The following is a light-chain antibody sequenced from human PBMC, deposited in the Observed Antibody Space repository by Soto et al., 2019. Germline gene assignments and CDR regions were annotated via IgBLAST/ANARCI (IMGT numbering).Light chain of an antibody. V-gene: IGLV4-69*01. Sequence: QLVLTQSPSASASLGASVKLTCTLSSGYSGYVIAWHQQQPDKGPRYLLRLNSDGSFYKGDGIPARFSGSTSGTERYLTISSLQSDDEADYYCQTWGTGIKVVFGGGTKVTVL. CDR1: SGYSGYV. CDR2: LNSDGSF. J-gene: IGLJ2*01. CDR3: QTWGTGIKVV.